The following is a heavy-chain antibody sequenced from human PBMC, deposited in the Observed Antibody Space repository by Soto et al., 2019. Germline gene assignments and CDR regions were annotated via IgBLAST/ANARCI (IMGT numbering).Heavy chain of an antibody. V-gene: IGHV1-69*13. D-gene: IGHD4-17*01. CDR3: ARDPSRSTKYGTVSTHLYYYYYGMDV. J-gene: IGHJ6*02. CDR2: IIPIFGTA. Sequence: GASVKVSCKASGGTFSSYAISWVRQAPGQGLEWMGGIIPIFGTANYAQKFQGRVTITADESTSTAYMELSSLRSEDTAVYYCARDPSRSTKYGTVSTHLYYYYYGMDVWGQGTTVTVSS. CDR1: GGTFSSYA.